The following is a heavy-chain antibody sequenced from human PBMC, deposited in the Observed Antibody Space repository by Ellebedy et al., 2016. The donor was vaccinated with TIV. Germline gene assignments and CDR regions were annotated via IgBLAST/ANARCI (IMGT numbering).Heavy chain of an antibody. Sequence: GGSLRLSCAASGFTLSFFAMSWVRQTPGKGLEWVSAISTSGERTHYADSVKGRFTISRDISKNTLYLQMNSLRVDDTAVYYCGKEKWFGDVLTFEYWGQGTLVSVSS. J-gene: IGHJ4*02. CDR3: GKEKWFGDVLTFEY. CDR1: GFTLSFFA. CDR2: ISTSGERT. D-gene: IGHD3-10*01. V-gene: IGHV3-23*01.